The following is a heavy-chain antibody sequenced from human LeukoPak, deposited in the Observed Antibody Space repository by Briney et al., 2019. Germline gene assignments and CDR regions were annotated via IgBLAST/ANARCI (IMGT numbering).Heavy chain of an antibody. Sequence: SETLSLTCGVSGGSISTYYWSWIRQPPGKGLEWIGNIYYSGSTNYNPSLKSRGTISVDTSKNKFSLKLSSVTAADTAVYYCAGGIVYGDYSLEGFDIWGQGTMVTVSS. D-gene: IGHD4-17*01. V-gene: IGHV4-59*01. CDR3: AGGIVYGDYSLEGFDI. CDR1: GGSISTYY. J-gene: IGHJ3*02. CDR2: IYYSGST.